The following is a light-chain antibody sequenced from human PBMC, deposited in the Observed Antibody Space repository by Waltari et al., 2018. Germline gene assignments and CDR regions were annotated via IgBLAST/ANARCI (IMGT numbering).Light chain of an antibody. CDR2: EVT. Sequence: QSALTQPASVSGSPGQSITISCTGTSSDVGGYNYVSWYQQHPGKVPKLMIFEVTNRPSGVSNRFSGSKSVNTASLTSSGLQAGDEADYYCCSYTSSHTVVFGGGTKLTVL. CDR1: SSDVGGYNY. CDR3: CSYTSSHTVV. V-gene: IGLV2-14*01. J-gene: IGLJ2*01.